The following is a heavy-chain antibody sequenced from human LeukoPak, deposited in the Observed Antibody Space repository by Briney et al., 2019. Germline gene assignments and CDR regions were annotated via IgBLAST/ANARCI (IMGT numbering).Heavy chain of an antibody. J-gene: IGHJ6*03. CDR3: AREHLAARRGYYYMDV. CDR2: IYTSGST. Sequence: PSETLSLTCTVSGGSISSGSYYWSWIRQPAGKGLEWIGRIYTSGSTNYNPSLKSRVTISVDTSKNQFSLKLSSVTAADTAVYYCAREHLAARRGYYYMDVWGKGTTVTVSS. CDR1: GGSISSGSYY. D-gene: IGHD6-6*01. V-gene: IGHV4-61*02.